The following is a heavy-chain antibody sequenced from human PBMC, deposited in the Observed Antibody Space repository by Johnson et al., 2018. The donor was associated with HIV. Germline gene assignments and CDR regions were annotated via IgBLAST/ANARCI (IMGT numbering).Heavy chain of an antibody. V-gene: IGHV3-13*01. J-gene: IGHJ3*02. CDR1: GFTFSSYD. CDR3: ARDLRVGAIDAFDI. D-gene: IGHD1-26*01. CDR2: IGTAGDT. Sequence: VQLVESGGGVVQPGRSLRLSCAASGFTFSSYDMHWVRQATGKGLEWVSAIGTAGDTYYPGSVKGRFTISRENAKNSLYLQMKSLRAEDTAVYYCARDLRVGAIDAFDIWGQGTMVTVSS.